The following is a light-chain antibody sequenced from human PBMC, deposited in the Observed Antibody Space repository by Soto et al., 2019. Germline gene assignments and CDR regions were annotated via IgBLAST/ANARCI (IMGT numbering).Light chain of an antibody. Sequence: QAVVTQPPSASGTPGQRVTISCSGTSSSIGNNRVNWYQQIPGTAPKLLIYSNIQRPSGVPDRFSGSKSGTSASLAITGLQSEDEADYYCSTWDDTLKGPVFGGGTKLTVL. CDR3: STWDDTLKGPV. CDR1: SSSIGNNR. CDR2: SNI. V-gene: IGLV1-44*01. J-gene: IGLJ3*02.